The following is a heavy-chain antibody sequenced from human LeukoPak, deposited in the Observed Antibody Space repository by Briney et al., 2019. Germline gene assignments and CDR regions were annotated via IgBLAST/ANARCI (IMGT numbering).Heavy chain of an antibody. CDR1: GYTFSSNG. J-gene: IGHJ6*03. CDR2: ISAYNGHT. D-gene: IGHD2-21*01. CDR3: ARDPVVAGPLYYYYMDV. V-gene: IGHV1-18*01. Sequence: ASVKVSCKASGYTFSSNGISWVRQAPGQGLEWMGWISAYNGHTNYAQKLQGRVTMTTDTSTSTAYMELRSLRSDDTAVYYCARDPVVAGPLYYYYMDVWGKGTTVTISS.